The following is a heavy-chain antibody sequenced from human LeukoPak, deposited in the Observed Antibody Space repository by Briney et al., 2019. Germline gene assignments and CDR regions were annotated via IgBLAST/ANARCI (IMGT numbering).Heavy chain of an antibody. Sequence: GGSLRLSCAASGFTFSSYSMNWVRQAPGKGLEWVTSISSSSSYIYYADSVKGRFTISRDNAKNSLYLQMNSLRAEDTAVYYCARDLGSCWYRGAFDIWGQGTMVTVSS. CDR3: ARDLGSCWYRGAFDI. V-gene: IGHV3-21*01. CDR1: GFTFSSYS. D-gene: IGHD6-13*01. CDR2: ISSSSSYI. J-gene: IGHJ3*02.